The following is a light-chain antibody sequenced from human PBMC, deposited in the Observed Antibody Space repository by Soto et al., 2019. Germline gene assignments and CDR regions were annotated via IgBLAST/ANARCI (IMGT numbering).Light chain of an antibody. CDR3: SLFTDTGTVM. J-gene: IGLJ3*02. CDR1: SSDFCAHHS. V-gene: IGLV2-14*03. CDR2: DVS. Sequence: QSALTQPASVSGSPGQSFTISCTGTSSDFCAHHSVSWYQQHPGKAPKLIIFDVSNRPSRVSNRFSGSKSGNTAYLTSSGLHAEDDADYYRSLFTDTGTVMFGGGTQLTVL.